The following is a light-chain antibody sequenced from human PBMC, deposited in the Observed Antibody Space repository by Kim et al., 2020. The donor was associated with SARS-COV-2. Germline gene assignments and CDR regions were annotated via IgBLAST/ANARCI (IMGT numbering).Light chain of an antibody. Sequence: GQRFTISVSGSNSNIGVNTVNWYQQCPGTTPKLHIYRNNQRPSGVPDRFSGSKSGTSASLALSGLLTEDEADYYCGTWDDSLNAWVFGGGTKVTVL. CDR1: NSNIGVNT. J-gene: IGLJ3*02. CDR3: GTWDDSLNAWV. V-gene: IGLV1-44*01. CDR2: RNN.